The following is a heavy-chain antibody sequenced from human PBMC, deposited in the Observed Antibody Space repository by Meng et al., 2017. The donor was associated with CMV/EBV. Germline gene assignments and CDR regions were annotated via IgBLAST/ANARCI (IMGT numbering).Heavy chain of an antibody. V-gene: IGHV3-23*01. Sequence: GGSLRLSCAASGFTFSSYAMSWVRQAPGKGLEWVSAISGIGGSTYYADSVKGRFTISRDNSKNTLYLQMNSLRAEDTAVYYCAKDRYIARLVDYWGQGTLVTVSS. CDR1: GFTFSSYA. CDR3: AKDRYIARLVDY. D-gene: IGHD6-6*01. CDR2: ISGIGGST. J-gene: IGHJ4*02.